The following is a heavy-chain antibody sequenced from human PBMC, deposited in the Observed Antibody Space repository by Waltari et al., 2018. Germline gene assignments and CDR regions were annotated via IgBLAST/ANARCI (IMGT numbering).Heavy chain of an antibody. CDR1: GFTFSSYS. V-gene: IGHV3-48*01. CDR2: ISSSSSTI. CDR3: ASAYGSGSLNYFDY. D-gene: IGHD3-10*01. J-gene: IGHJ4*02. Sequence: EVQLVESGGGLVQPGGSLRLSCAASGFTFSSYSMNWVRQAPGKGLEWVSYISSSSSTIYYADSVKGRFTISRDNAKNSLYLQMNSLRAEDTAVYYCASAYGSGSLNYFDYWGQGTLVTVSS.